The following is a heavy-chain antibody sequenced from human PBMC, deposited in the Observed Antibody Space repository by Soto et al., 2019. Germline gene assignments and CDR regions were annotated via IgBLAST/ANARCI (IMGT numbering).Heavy chain of an antibody. CDR1: GYTFTSYA. J-gene: IGHJ1*01. D-gene: IGHD3-10*01. Sequence: QDQLVQSGAEEKKPGASVKVSCKASGYTFTSYAMHWVRQAPGQRLEWMGWINAGNGNTKYSQKFQGRVTITRDTSASTAYMELSSLRSEDTAVYYCARDSYYGSGSFRYFQHWGQGTLVTVSS. V-gene: IGHV1-3*05. CDR2: INAGNGNT. CDR3: ARDSYYGSGSFRYFQH.